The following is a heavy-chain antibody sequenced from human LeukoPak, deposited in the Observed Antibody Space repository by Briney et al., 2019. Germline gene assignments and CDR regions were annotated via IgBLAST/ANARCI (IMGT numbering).Heavy chain of an antibody. Sequence: PGGSLRLSCAASGFTFSSYAMSWVRQAPGKGLEWVSAISGSGGSTYYADSVKGRFTISRDNSKNTLYLQMNSLRAEDTAVYYCAKSVRYSSSWYPFDYWGQGTLVTVSS. D-gene: IGHD6-13*01. J-gene: IGHJ4*02. CDR3: AKSVRYSSSWYPFDY. CDR2: ISGSGGST. CDR1: GFTFSSYA. V-gene: IGHV3-23*01.